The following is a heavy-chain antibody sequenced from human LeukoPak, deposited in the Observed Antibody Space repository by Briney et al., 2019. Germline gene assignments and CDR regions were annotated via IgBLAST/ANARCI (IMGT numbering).Heavy chain of an antibody. CDR3: ARASEGQQLVYYYYYGMDV. D-gene: IGHD6-13*01. CDR1: GGSISSYY. Sequence: SETLSLTCTVSGGSISSYYWSWIRQPAGKGLEWIGRIYTSGSTNYNPSLKSRVTMSVDTSKNQFSLKLSSVTAADTAVYYCARASEGQQLVYYYYYGMDVWGQGTTVTVSS. J-gene: IGHJ6*02. CDR2: IYTSGST. V-gene: IGHV4-4*07.